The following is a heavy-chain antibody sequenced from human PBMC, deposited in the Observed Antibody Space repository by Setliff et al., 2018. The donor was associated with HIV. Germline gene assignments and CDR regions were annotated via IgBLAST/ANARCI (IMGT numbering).Heavy chain of an antibody. V-gene: IGHV4-59*01. D-gene: IGHD4-17*01. Sequence: SETLSLTCAVSGGPISEYYWSWIRQPPGKGLEWMGYIYARGITNYNPSLNSRVTISRDTSKNEISLKLTSVTAADTAIYSCSRPYSGDYAFDMWGQGTMVTVSS. CDR1: GGPISEYY. CDR2: IYARGIT. J-gene: IGHJ3*02. CDR3: SRPYSGDYAFDM.